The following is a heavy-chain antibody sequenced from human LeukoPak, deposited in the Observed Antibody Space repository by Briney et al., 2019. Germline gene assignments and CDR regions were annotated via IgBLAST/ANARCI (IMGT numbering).Heavy chain of an antibody. J-gene: IGHJ4*02. V-gene: IGHV3-30*02. CDR3: AKGVKHIVVVTAQHFFDY. Sequence: GGSLRLYCAASGFTFSSYWMSWVRQAPGKGLEWVTFIRSDGSNKYYADSVKGRFTISRDNSKTTLYLQMNTLRPDDTAVYYCAKGVKHIVVVTAQHFFDYWGQGTLVTVSS. CDR1: GFTFSSYW. CDR2: IRSDGSNK. D-gene: IGHD2-21*02.